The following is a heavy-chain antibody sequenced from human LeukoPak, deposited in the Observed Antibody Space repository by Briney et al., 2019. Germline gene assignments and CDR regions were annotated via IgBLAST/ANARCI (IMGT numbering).Heavy chain of an antibody. J-gene: IGHJ4*02. D-gene: IGHD3-10*01. CDR3: AKARYGSGCYYIFDY. CDR2: ISGSGGST. V-gene: IGHV3-23*01. Sequence: GGSLRLSCAASGFTFSSYAMSWVRQAPGKGLEWVSAISGSGGSTYYADSVKGRFTISRDNSKNTLYLQMNSLRAEDTAVYYCAKARYGSGCYYIFDYWGQGTLVTVSS. CDR1: GFTFSSYA.